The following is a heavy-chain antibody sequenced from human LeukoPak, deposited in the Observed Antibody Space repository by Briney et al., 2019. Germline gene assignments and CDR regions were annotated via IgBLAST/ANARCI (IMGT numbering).Heavy chain of an antibody. CDR1: GFTFSTYW. V-gene: IGHV3-74*01. J-gene: IGHJ4*01. CDR3: VRDRSEVSEY. Sequence: PGGSLRLSCAASGFTFSTYWMHWVRQAPGKGLVWVSRMNSDGSSTSYADSVKGRFTISRDNAKNTLYLQMNSLRAEDTAIYYCVRDRSEVSEYWGHGTLVTVSS. CDR2: MNSDGSST.